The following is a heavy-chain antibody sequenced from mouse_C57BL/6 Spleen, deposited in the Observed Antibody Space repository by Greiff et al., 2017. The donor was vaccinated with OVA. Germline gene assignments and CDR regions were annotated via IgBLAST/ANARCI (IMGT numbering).Heavy chain of an antibody. D-gene: IGHD2-2*01. Sequence: VQLQQSGAELVKPGASVKISCKASGYAFSSYWMNWVKQRPGKGLEWIGQIYPGDGDTNYNGKFKGKATLTADKSSSTAYMQLSSLTSEDAAVYFCARGIHYGYDEDYWGQGTTLTVSS. CDR3: ARGIHYGYDEDY. V-gene: IGHV1-80*01. J-gene: IGHJ2*01. CDR1: GYAFSSYW. CDR2: IYPGDGDT.